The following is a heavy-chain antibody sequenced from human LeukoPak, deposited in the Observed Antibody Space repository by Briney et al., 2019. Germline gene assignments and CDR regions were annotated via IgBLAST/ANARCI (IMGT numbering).Heavy chain of an antibody. Sequence: SGTLSLTCTVSGGSLSSHYWSWIRQPPGKGLEWIGYIYYSGSTNYNPSLKSRVTISVDTSKNQFSLKLSSVTAADTAVYYCARESGSSSWYTLWGQGTLVTVSS. V-gene: IGHV4-59*11. CDR1: GGSLSSHY. J-gene: IGHJ4*02. D-gene: IGHD6-13*01. CDR3: ARESGSSSWYTL. CDR2: IYYSGST.